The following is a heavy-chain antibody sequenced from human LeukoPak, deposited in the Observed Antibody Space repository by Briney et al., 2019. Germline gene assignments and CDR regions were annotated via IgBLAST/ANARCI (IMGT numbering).Heavy chain of an antibody. V-gene: IGHV1-46*01. CDR2: INPSGGST. D-gene: IGHD2-2*01. J-gene: IGHJ5*02. CDR3: ATRGGDQLLLGYNWFDP. CDR1: GYTFTSYY. Sequence: ASVKVSCKASGYTFTSYYMHWVRQAPGQGLEWMGIINPSGGSTIYAQKFQGRVTMTEDTSTDTAYMELSSLRSEDTAVYYCATRGGDQLLLGYNWFDPWGQGTLVTVSS.